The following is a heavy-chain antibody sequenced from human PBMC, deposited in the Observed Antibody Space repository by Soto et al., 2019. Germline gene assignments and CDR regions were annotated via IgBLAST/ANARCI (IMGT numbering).Heavy chain of an antibody. J-gene: IGHJ5*02. Sequence: PGGSLRLSCAASGFTFSDYYMSWIRQAPGKGLEWVSAISGSGGSTYYADSVKGRFTISRDNSKNTLYLQMNSLRAEDTAVYYCAKVKITMVRGINWFDPWGQGTLVTVSS. V-gene: IGHV3-23*01. CDR1: GFTFSDYY. CDR2: ISGSGGST. CDR3: AKVKITMVRGINWFDP. D-gene: IGHD3-10*01.